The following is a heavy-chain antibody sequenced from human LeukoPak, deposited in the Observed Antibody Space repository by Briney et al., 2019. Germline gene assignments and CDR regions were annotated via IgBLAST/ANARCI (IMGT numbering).Heavy chain of an antibody. D-gene: IGHD2-15*01. V-gene: IGHV1-2*02. CDR3: ATGYTPAYCSGAACGGWAAFYI. Sequence: GASVSVSCKAFGYTFTDRYMHWVRQAPGQGLEWMGWINTKSGATNYAQNLQGRGTMTRDTSIGTIIMELSRLRSDDTAVYYCATGYTPAYCSGAACGGWAAFYIWGQGTMVTISS. CDR2: INTKSGAT. J-gene: IGHJ3*02. CDR1: GYTFTDRY.